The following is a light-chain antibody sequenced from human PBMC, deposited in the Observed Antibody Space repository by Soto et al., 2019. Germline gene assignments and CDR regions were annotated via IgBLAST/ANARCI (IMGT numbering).Light chain of an antibody. V-gene: IGKV1-39*01. J-gene: IGKJ4*01. CDR3: QQSYSTLT. Sequence: DIQMTQSPSSLSASVGDRVTITCRASQSISSYFNWYQQKPGKAPKLLIYAASSLQSGVPSRFSGSGSGTDFTLTISSLQPEYFATYYCQQSYSTLTFGGGTKVEIK. CDR1: QSISSY. CDR2: AAS.